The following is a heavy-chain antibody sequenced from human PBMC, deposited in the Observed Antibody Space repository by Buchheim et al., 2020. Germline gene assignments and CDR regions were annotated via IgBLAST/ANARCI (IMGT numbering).Heavy chain of an antibody. V-gene: IGHV4-39*07. CDR3: ARENRDGYRNGVDV. J-gene: IGHJ6*02. Sequence: QLQLQESGPGLVKPSETLSLTCTVSGGSISNSAYFWGWIRQPPGKGPEWIATIRYSGTTYFNPSLQNRVTLSVYTSKNQFSLTMRSVTAADTALYYCARENRDGYRNGVDVWGQGTT. CDR1: GGSISNSAYF. CDR2: IRYSGTT. D-gene: IGHD5-24*01.